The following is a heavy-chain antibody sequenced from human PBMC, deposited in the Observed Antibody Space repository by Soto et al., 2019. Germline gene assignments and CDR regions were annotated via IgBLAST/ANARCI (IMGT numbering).Heavy chain of an antibody. Sequence: QVQLVESGGGVVQPGRSLRLSCAASGSIFWGYGMHWVRQAPGKGLEWVAVIRFDGSDINYADSVMGRFTISRDNSKNTLYLEMNSLTVYGAAVDYYARDRVGGTTFWGYLAYWGQGTLVTVSS. CDR1: GSIFWGYG. CDR3: ARDRVGGTTFWGYLAY. CDR2: IRFDGSDI. J-gene: IGHJ4*02. D-gene: IGHD2-15*01. V-gene: IGHV3-33*01.